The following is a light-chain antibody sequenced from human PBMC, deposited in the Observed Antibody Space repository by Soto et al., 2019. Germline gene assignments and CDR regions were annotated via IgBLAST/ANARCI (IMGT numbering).Light chain of an antibody. J-gene: IGKJ4*01. Sequence: EIVMTQSPVTLSVSPGERATLSCRASQSVSRNLAWYQQKPGQAPRLLIFGASTRATGIPARFSGSGSGTEFSLTISSLQSEDFAVYYCQQYNDWPPGDLTFGGGTKVVIK. CDR1: QSVSRN. CDR2: GAS. V-gene: IGKV3-15*01. CDR3: QQYNDWPPGDLT.